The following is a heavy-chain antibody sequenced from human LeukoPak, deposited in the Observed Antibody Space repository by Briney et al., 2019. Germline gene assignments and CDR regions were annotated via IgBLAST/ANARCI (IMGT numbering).Heavy chain of an antibody. CDR3: ARARDDYYDSSEDY. D-gene: IGHD3-22*01. Sequence: SETLSLTCTVSGGSISSGSYYWSWIRQPAGKGLEWIGRIYTSGSTNYNPSLKSRVIISVDTPKNQFSLKLSSVTAADTAVYYCARARDDYYDSSEDYWGQGTLVTVSS. J-gene: IGHJ4*02. CDR2: IYTSGST. V-gene: IGHV4-61*02. CDR1: GGSISSGSYY.